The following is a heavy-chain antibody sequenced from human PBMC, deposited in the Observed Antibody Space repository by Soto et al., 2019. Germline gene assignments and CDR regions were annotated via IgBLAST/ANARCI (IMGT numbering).Heavy chain of an antibody. CDR1: GFTFSSYG. CDR3: AKPFNWFDP. J-gene: IGHJ5*02. V-gene: IGHV3-30*18. CDR2: ISYDGSNK. Sequence: GGSLRLSCAASGFTFSSYGMHWVRQAPGKGLEWVAVISYDGSNKYYADSVKGRFTISRDNSKNTLYLQMNSLRAEDTAVYYCAKPFNWFDPWGQGTLVTVSS.